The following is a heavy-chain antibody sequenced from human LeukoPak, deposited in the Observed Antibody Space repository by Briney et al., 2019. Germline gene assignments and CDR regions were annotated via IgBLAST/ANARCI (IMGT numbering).Heavy chain of an antibody. Sequence: ASVKVSCKASGYTFTGYYMHWVRQAPGQGLEWMGWINPNSGGTNYAQKFQGRVTMTSDTSISTAYMELNRLRSDDTAVCYCAREGSYGDHDYWGQGTLVTVSS. J-gene: IGHJ4*02. CDR3: AREGSYGDHDY. CDR2: INPNSGGT. CDR1: GYTFTGYY. V-gene: IGHV1-2*02. D-gene: IGHD4-17*01.